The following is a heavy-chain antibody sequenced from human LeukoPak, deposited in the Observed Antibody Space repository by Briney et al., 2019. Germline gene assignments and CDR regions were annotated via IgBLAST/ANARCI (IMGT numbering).Heavy chain of an antibody. CDR1: GYTFTGYY. Sequence: ASVKVSCKASGYTFTGYYMHWVRQAPGQGLEWMGWINPNRGGTNYAQKFQGRVTMTRDTSISTAFLELSSLRSDDTAVYYCARASSSPQDNWFDPWGQGTLVTVSS. D-gene: IGHD6-19*01. J-gene: IGHJ5*02. CDR3: ARASSSPQDNWFDP. CDR2: INPNRGGT. V-gene: IGHV1-2*02.